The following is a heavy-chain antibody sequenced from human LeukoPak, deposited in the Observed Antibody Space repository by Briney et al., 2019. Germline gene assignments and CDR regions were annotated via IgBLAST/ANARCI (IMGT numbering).Heavy chain of an antibody. Sequence: RASVKVSCKASGGTFSSYAISWVRQAPGQGLEWMGRIIPIFGTANYAQKSQGRVTITTDESTSTAYMELSSLRSEDTAVYYCARADIAAAGKRQRPFDYWGQGTLVTVSS. D-gene: IGHD6-13*01. CDR3: ARADIAAAGKRQRPFDY. V-gene: IGHV1-69*05. CDR1: GGTFSSYA. J-gene: IGHJ4*02. CDR2: IIPIFGTA.